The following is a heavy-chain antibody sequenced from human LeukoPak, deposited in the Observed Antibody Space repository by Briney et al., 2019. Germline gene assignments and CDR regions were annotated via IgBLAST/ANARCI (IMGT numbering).Heavy chain of an antibody. Sequence: GASVKVSCKASGGTFSSYAISWVRQAPGQGLEWMGWISAYNGNTNYAQKLQGRVTMTTDTSTSTAYMELRSLRSDDTAVYYCARDWSGSSSTTNYYFDYWGQGTLVTVSS. CDR2: ISAYNGNT. CDR1: GGTFSSYA. D-gene: IGHD1-26*01. CDR3: ARDWSGSSSTTNYYFDY. J-gene: IGHJ4*02. V-gene: IGHV1-18*01.